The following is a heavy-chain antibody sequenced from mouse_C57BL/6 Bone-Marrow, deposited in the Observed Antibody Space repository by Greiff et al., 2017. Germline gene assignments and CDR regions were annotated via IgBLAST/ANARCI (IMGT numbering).Heavy chain of an antibody. Sequence: EVQLVESGGGLVKPGGSLKLSCAASGFTFSSYAMSWVRQTPEKRLEWVATISDGGSYTYYPDNVKGRFTISRDNAKNHLYLQMSHLKSEDTAMYYWARDRGPRGSYGNYGFDYWGQGTTLTVSS. D-gene: IGHD2-1*01. J-gene: IGHJ2*01. CDR1: GFTFSSYA. V-gene: IGHV5-4*01. CDR3: ARDRGPRGSYGNYGFDY. CDR2: ISDGGSYT.